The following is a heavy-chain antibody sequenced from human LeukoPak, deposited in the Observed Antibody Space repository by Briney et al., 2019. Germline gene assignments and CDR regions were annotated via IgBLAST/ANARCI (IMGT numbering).Heavy chain of an antibody. CDR1: GFTFSAYA. Sequence: PGGSLRLSCEASGFTFSAYAMTWVRQAPGKGLEWVSAITGTGGNTYYADSVKGRFTISRDNSKNTLYLQMNSLRVEDTAVYYCAKEGDVPDYWGQGTLVTVSS. CDR2: ITGTGGNT. J-gene: IGHJ4*02. CDR3: AKEGDVPDY. V-gene: IGHV3-23*01. D-gene: IGHD5-24*01.